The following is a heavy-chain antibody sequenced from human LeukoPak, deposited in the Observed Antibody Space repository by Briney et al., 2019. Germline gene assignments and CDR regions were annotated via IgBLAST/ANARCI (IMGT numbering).Heavy chain of an antibody. CDR3: VIGQYYFDS. CDR1: GGSISSYF. V-gene: IGHV4-59*01. J-gene: IGHJ4*02. Sequence: PSETLSLTCTVSGGSISSYFWNWIRQPPGKGLEWIGYIYYTGSTNYNPSLKSRVTISGDTSKKQFSLKLTSVTAADTAVYYCVIGQYYFDSWGQGTLVTVSS. CDR2: IYYTGST. D-gene: IGHD4-11*01.